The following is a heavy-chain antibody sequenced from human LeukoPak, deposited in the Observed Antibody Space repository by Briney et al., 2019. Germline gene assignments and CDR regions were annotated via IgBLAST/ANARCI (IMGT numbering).Heavy chain of an antibody. CDR1: GSTFSDHY. Sequence: SGGSLRLSCSASGSTFSDHYMDWVRQAPGKGLEWVGRIRNKVNSYSTEYAASVKGRFTISRDDSKNSLYLQMNSLKTEDTAVYYCARVRYYLDYWGQGTLVTVSS. CDR3: ARVRYYLDY. CDR2: IRNKVNSYST. J-gene: IGHJ4*02. V-gene: IGHV3-72*01. D-gene: IGHD3-9*01.